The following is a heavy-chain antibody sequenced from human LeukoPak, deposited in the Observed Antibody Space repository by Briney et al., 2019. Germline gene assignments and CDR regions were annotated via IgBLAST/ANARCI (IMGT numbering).Heavy chain of an antibody. CDR2: ISVYDGNT. V-gene: IGHV1-18*01. CDR3: ARVKRYCGGDCYPYYFDY. CDR1: GYTFSDYG. J-gene: IGHJ4*02. Sequence: ASVKVSCKASGYTFSDYGITWVRQAPGQGLEWMGWISVYDGNTNYAQKLQGRVTMTTDTSTSTAYMELRSLRSDDTAVYYCARVKRYCGGDCYPYYFDYWGQGTLVTVSS. D-gene: IGHD2-21*02.